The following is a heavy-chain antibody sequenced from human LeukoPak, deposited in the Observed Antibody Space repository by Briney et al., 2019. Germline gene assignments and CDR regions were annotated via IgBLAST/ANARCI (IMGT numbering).Heavy chain of an antibody. CDR3: ARGAYSSSSGWFDP. CDR1: GFTFSSFG. D-gene: IGHD6-6*01. Sequence: GGSLRLSCAASGFTFSSFGMHWVRQAPGKGLEWVAVMWYDGSNKYYADSVKGRFTISRDNSKNTLYLQMNSLRAEDTAVYYCARGAYSSSSGWFDPWGQGTLVTVSS. V-gene: IGHV3-33*01. J-gene: IGHJ5*02. CDR2: MWYDGSNK.